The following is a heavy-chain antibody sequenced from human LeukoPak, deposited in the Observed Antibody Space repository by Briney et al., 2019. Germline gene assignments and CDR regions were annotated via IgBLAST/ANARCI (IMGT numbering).Heavy chain of an antibody. CDR3: ARMSGYYDTSGYYYVFDY. CDR2: IFSNDEK. V-gene: IGHV2-26*02. J-gene: IGHJ4*02. CDR1: GFSLSNARMG. D-gene: IGHD3-22*01. Sequence: SGPTLVNPTETLTLTCTVSGFSLSNARMGVSWIRQPTGKALEWLAHIFSNDEKSYSTSLKSRLTISKDNSKSQVVLTMTNMDPVDTATYYCARMSGYYDTSGYYYVFDYWGEGTLVTVSS.